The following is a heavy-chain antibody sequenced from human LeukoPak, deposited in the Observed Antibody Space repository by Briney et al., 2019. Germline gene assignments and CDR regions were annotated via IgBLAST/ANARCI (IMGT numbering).Heavy chain of an antibody. V-gene: IGHV1-18*01. D-gene: IGHD2-2*01. CDR1: GYTFTRYG. J-gene: IGHJ6*03. CDR2: ISAYNGNT. Sequence: ASVKVSCKASGYTFTRYGISWVRQAPGQGLEWMGWISAYNGNTNYAQKLQGRVTMTTDTSTSTAYMELRSLRRDDTAGYYCARGSVPAALYYYYMDVWGKGTTVTVSS. CDR3: ARGSVPAALYYYYMDV.